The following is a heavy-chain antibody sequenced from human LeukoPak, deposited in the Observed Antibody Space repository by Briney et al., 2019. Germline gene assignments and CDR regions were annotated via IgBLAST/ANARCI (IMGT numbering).Heavy chain of an antibody. D-gene: IGHD3-10*01. CDR3: ASAAGWELGY. V-gene: IGHV3-7*01. Sequence: GGSLRLSCAASGSTFSRYWMSWVRQTPEKGLEWVANIKQDGSEKNYVDSVRGRFTISRDNAKNSLYLQMNSLRAEDTAVYYCASAAGWELGYWGQGTLVTVSS. CDR1: GSTFSRYW. CDR2: IKQDGSEK. J-gene: IGHJ4*02.